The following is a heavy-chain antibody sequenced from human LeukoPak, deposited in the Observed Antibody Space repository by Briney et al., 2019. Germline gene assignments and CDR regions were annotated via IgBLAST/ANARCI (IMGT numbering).Heavy chain of an antibody. CDR1: GFTFSSYE. Sequence: GGSLRLSCAASGFTFSSYEMNWVRQAPGKGPEWVSYISSSGSTIYYADSVKGRFTISRDNAKNSLYLQMNSLRAEDTAIYYCARIPAAMRRGSYGMDVWGKGTTVTVSS. CDR2: ISSSGSTI. D-gene: IGHD2-2*01. V-gene: IGHV3-48*03. J-gene: IGHJ6*04. CDR3: ARIPAAMRRGSYGMDV.